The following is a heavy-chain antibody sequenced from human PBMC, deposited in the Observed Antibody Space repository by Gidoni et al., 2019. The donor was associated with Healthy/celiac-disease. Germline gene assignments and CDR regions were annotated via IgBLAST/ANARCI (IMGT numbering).Heavy chain of an antibody. CDR2: INPSGAST. J-gene: IGHJ2*01. D-gene: IGHD4-17*01. CDR3: ATAGDYARWYFDL. CDR1: GYTFPSYY. Sequence: QVQLVQSGAEVRKPGASVKVSCKASGYTFPSYYMHWVRQAPGQGLEWMGIINPSGASTSYAQKFQGRVTMTRDTSTSTVYMELSRLTSEDTAVYYCATAGDYARWYFDLWGRGTLVTVSS. V-gene: IGHV1-46*01.